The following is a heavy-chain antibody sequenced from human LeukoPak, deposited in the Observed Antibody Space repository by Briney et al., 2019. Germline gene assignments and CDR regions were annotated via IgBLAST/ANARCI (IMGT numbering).Heavy chain of an antibody. J-gene: IGHJ4*02. CDR2: IISKTSGGRT. D-gene: IGHD3-22*01. V-gene: IGHV3-15*01. CDR1: GLTFGNAW. CDR3: TTYRYYYGSTGYSYFDF. Sequence: PGGSRTLSCAASGLTFGNAWMAWVGQAPGKGLEWVGRIISKTSGGRTDYAAPVKGRFTSSRDDSKSTLYLQMNSLKTEDTAQYYCTTYRYYYGSTGYSYFDFWGRGTLVTVSS.